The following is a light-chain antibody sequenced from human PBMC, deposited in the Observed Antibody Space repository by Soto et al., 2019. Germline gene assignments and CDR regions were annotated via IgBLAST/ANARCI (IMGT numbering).Light chain of an antibody. CDR2: GAS. CDR1: QSVSSN. J-gene: IGKJ5*01. V-gene: IGKV3-15*01. CDR3: QQYNNWPPLT. Sequence: EIVMTQSPATLSVSPVERATLSCRASQSVSSNLAWYQQKPGQAPRLLIYGASTRATGIPARFSGSGSGTEFTLTISSLKSEDFAVYYCQQYNNWPPLTFGQGTRLEIK.